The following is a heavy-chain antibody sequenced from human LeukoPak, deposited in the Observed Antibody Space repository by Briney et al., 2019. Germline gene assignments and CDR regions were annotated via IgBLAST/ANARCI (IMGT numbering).Heavy chain of an antibody. CDR1: GGSISSGTYY. V-gene: IGHV4-61*09. CDR3: ARGVTTYYFDY. D-gene: IGHD4-17*01. J-gene: IGHJ4*02. Sequence: PSETLSLTCTVSGGSISSGTYYWSWIRQPAGQGLEWIGHVYISGSTNYNPSLKSRVTISVDTSKNQFSLKLSSVTAADTAVYYCARGVTTYYFDYWGQGTLVTVSS. CDR2: VYISGST.